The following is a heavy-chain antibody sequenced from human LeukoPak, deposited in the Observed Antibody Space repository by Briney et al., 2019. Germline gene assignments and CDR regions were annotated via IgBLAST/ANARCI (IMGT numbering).Heavy chain of an antibody. CDR1: GGSFSGYY. V-gene: IGHV4-34*01. J-gene: IGHJ4*02. CDR3: AKHYMGSSYNHGLDC. CDR2: INHSGST. Sequence: SETLSLTCAVYGGSFSGYYWSWIRQPPGKGLEWIGEINHSGSTNYNPSLKSRVAISVDTSKNQFSLKLSSVTAADTALYYCAKHYMGSSYNHGLDCWGQGTLVTVSS. D-gene: IGHD3-10*01.